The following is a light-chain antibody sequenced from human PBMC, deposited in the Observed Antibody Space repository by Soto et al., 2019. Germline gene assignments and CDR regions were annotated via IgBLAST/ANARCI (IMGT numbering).Light chain of an antibody. CDR3: QTWGTGPWV. V-gene: IGLV4-69*01. Sequence: QLVLTQSPSASASLGASVKLTCTLRSGHSSYAIAWHQQQPEKGPRYLMKLNSDGSHSKGDGIPDRFSGSNSGAERYLTISGLQSEDEPDYYCQTWGTGPWVFGGGTKLTVL. CDR2: LNSDGSH. J-gene: IGLJ3*02. CDR1: SGHSSYA.